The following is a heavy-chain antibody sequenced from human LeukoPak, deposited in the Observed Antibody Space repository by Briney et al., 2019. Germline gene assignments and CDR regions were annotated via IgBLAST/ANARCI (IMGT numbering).Heavy chain of an antibody. Sequence: GGSLRLSCAASGFTVSSNYMSWVRQAPGKGLEWVSVIYSGGSTYYADSVKGRFTISRDNSKNTLYLQMNSLRAEDTAVYYCARFPPGIQNAFDIWGQGTMVTVSX. V-gene: IGHV3-66*01. J-gene: IGHJ3*02. D-gene: IGHD5-18*01. CDR3: ARFPPGIQNAFDI. CDR2: IYSGGST. CDR1: GFTVSSNY.